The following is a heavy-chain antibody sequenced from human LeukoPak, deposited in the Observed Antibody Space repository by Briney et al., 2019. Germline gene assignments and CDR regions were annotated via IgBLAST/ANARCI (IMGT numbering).Heavy chain of an antibody. V-gene: IGHV3-23*01. J-gene: IGHJ4*02. Sequence: GGSLRLSCAASGFTFSNYGMSWVRQAPGKGLEWVSTISGSGGSIYYADSVKGRFTISRENSKNTLYLQMSSLRAEDTAVYYCAKGDTGIIRRYYFDYWGQGTLVTVSS. CDR1: GFTFSNYG. CDR2: ISGSGGSI. CDR3: AKGDTGIIRRYYFDY. D-gene: IGHD5-18*01.